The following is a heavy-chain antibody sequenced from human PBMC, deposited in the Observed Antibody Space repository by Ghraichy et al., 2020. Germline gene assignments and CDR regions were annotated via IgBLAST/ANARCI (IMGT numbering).Heavy chain of an antibody. J-gene: IGHJ6*02. Sequence: SQTLSLTCTVSGGSINNYYWSWIRKAAGKGLEWIGRIYASGATNYNPSLESRLTMSVDTSKNQFSLKLRSVTAADTAVYYCARLRHGDNDYYGLDVWGLGNTVTVSS. D-gene: IGHD4-17*01. V-gene: IGHV4-4*07. CDR3: ARLRHGDNDYYGLDV. CDR2: IYASGAT. CDR1: GGSINNYY.